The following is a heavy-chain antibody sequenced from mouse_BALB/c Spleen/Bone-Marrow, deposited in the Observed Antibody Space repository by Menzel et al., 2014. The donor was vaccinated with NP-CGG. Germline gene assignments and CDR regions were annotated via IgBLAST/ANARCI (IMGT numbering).Heavy chain of an antibody. CDR2: ISSSYGDA. V-gene: IGHV1S137*01. CDR1: GYTFTDYA. J-gene: IGHJ2*01. Sequence: QVQLQQSGAELVRPGVSVKISCKGSGYTFTDYAMHWVKQSHAKSLEWIGIISSSYGDATYNQKFKGKATMTVDKSSNTSYIELAKLTSDYSTIYYCARRLSYYYDTNYYFDYWGQGTTLTVSS. CDR3: ARRLSYYYDTNYYFDY. D-gene: IGHD1-1*01.